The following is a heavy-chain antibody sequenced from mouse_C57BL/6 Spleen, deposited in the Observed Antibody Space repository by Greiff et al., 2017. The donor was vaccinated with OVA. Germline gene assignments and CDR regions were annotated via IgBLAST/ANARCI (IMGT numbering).Heavy chain of an antibody. CDR1: GYTFTDYN. V-gene: IGHV1-18*01. CDR3: ARFGNWYYFDY. D-gene: IGHD2-1*01. J-gene: IGHJ2*01. Sequence: VHVKQSGPELVKPGASVKIPCKASGYTFTDYNMDWVKQSHGKSLEWIGDINPNNGGTIYNQKFKGKATLTVDKSSSTAYMELRSLTSEDTAVYYCARFGNWYYFDYWGQGTTLTVSS. CDR2: INPNNGGT.